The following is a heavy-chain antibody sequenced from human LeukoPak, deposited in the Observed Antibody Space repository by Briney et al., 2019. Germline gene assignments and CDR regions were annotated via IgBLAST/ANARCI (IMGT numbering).Heavy chain of an antibody. CDR2: INPNSGGT. J-gene: IGHJ5*02. D-gene: IGHD2-2*02. V-gene: IGHV1-2*02. Sequence: ASVKVSCKASGYTFTGYYMHWVRQAPGQGLEWMGWINPNSGGTNYAQKFQGRVTMTRDTSISTAYMELSRLRSDDTAVYYCARAGYCSSTSGYTWFDPWGQGTLVTVSS. CDR1: GYTFTGYY. CDR3: ARAGYCSSTSGYTWFDP.